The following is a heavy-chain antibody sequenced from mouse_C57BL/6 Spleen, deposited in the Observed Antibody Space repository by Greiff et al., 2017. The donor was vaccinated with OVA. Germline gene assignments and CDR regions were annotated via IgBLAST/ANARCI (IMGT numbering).Heavy chain of an antibody. CDR3: ARGYDY. CDR1: GYTFTSYW. V-gene: IGHV1-69*01. Sequence: QVQLQQPGAELVMPGASVKLSCKASGYTFTSYWMHWVKQRPGQGLEWIGEIDPSDSYTNYNQKFKGKSTLTVDKSSSTAYMQLSSLTSEDSAVYYCARGYDYWGQGTSVTVAS. CDR2: IDPSDSYT. J-gene: IGHJ4*01. D-gene: IGHD2-3*01.